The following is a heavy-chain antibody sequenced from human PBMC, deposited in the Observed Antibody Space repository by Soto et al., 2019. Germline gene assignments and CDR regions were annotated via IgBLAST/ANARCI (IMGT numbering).Heavy chain of an antibody. Sequence: ASVKVSCKASGGTFSSYAISWVRQAPGQGLEWRGGIIPIFGTANYAQKFQGRVTITADKSTSTAYMELSSLRSEDTAVYYCARGTXSYSSSWYVNYYYGMDVWGRGTTVTVSS. V-gene: IGHV1-69*06. CDR1: GGTFSSYA. CDR2: IIPIFGTA. D-gene: IGHD6-13*01. CDR3: ARGTXSYSSSWYVNYYYGMDV. J-gene: IGHJ6*02.